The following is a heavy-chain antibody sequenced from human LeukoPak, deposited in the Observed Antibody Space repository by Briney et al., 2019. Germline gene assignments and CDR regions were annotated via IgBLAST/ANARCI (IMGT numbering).Heavy chain of an antibody. D-gene: IGHD5-18*01. V-gene: IGHV1-69*13. CDR3: ARDSYGEGVVDY. Sequence: ASVKVSCKASGGTFSSYAISWVRQAPGQGLEWMGGIIPIFGTANYAQKFQGGVTITADESTSTAYMELSSLRSEDTAVYYCARDSYGEGVVDYWGQGTLVTVSS. CDR2: IIPIFGTA. CDR1: GGTFSSYA. J-gene: IGHJ4*02.